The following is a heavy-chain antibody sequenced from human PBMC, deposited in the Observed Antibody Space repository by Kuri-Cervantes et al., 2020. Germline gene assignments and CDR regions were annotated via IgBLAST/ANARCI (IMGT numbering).Heavy chain of an antibody. V-gene: IGHV3-9*01. CDR3: AKDNFRDSY. CDR2: ISWNSGSI. J-gene: IGHJ4*02. CDR1: GFTFSSYA. Sequence: GGSLRLSCAASGFTFSSYAMSWVRQAPGKGLEWVSGISWNSGSIGYADSVKGRFTISRDNAKNSLYLQMNSLRAEDTALYYCAKDNFRDSYWGQGTLVTVSS. D-gene: IGHD3-10*01.